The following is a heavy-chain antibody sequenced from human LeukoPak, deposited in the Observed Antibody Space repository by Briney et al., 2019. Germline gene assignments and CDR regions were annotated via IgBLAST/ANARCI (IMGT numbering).Heavy chain of an antibody. CDR3: ARGVVSEQQLVRCYFDY. J-gene: IGHJ4*02. D-gene: IGHD6-13*01. V-gene: IGHV4-34*01. CDR2: INHSGST. Sequence: PSETLSLTCAVYGGSFSGYYWSWIRQPLGKGLEWIGEINHSGSTNYNPSLKSRVTISVDTSKNQFSLKLSSVTAADTAVYYCARGVVSEQQLVRCYFDYWGQGTLVTVSS. CDR1: GGSFSGYY.